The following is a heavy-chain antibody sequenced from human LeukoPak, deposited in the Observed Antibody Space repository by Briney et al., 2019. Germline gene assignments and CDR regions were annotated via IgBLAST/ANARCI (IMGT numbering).Heavy chain of an antibody. J-gene: IGHJ4*02. Sequence: GGSLRLSCAASGFTFSSYAMSWVRQAPGKGLEWVSAISGSGGSTYYADSVKGRFTISRDNSKNALYLQMNSLRAEDTAVYYCARDRSVVVPAARPLDYWGQGTLVTVSS. V-gene: IGHV3-23*01. D-gene: IGHD2-2*02. CDR2: ISGSGGST. CDR1: GFTFSSYA. CDR3: ARDRSVVVPAARPLDY.